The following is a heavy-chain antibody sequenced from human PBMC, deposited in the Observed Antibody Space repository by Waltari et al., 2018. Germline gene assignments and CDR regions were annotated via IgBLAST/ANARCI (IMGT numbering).Heavy chain of an antibody. J-gene: IGHJ4*02. D-gene: IGHD3-3*01. CDR2: CGPEDGEK. Sequence: QLQQDSSGAEVKKPGAPVKVHCKVSGYTLTEFSKLSLRQVPGKGLEWMGGCGPEDGEKIYAQKFQGRVTMTEDTSTDTAYVELSSLRSEDTAVYYCASTRIGYDFWSGYLYWGQGTLVTVSS. CDR1: GYTLTEFS. V-gene: IGHV1-24*01. CDR3: ASTRIGYDFWSGYLY.